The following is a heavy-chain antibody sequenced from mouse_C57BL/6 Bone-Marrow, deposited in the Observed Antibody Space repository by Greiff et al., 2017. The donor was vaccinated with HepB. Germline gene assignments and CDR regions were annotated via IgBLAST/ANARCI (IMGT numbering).Heavy chain of an antibody. D-gene: IGHD1-1*01. CDR3: ARDARAITTVGWYFDV. CDR1: GFTFSDFY. CDR2: SRNKANDYTT. V-gene: IGHV7-1*01. Sequence: EVKLVESGGGLVQSGRSLRLSCATSGFTFSDFYMEWVRQAPGKGLEWIAASRNKANDYTTEYSASVKGRFIVSRDTSQSILYLQMNALRAEDTAIYYCARDARAITTVGWYFDVWGTGTTVTVSS. J-gene: IGHJ1*03.